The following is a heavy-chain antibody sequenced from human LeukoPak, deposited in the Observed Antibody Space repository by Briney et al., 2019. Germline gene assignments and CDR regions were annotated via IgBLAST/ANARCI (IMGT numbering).Heavy chain of an antibody. V-gene: IGHV1-2*02. CDR3: ARGYYDSSGYYYGEWFDP. Sequence: GASVKVSCKASGYTFTGYYMHWVRQAPGQGLEWMGWINPNSGGTNYAQKFQGRVTMTRDTSISTAYMELSRLRSDDTAVYYCARGYYDSSGYYYGEWFDPWGQGTLVTVSS. CDR1: GYTFTGYY. CDR2: INPNSGGT. D-gene: IGHD3-22*01. J-gene: IGHJ5*02.